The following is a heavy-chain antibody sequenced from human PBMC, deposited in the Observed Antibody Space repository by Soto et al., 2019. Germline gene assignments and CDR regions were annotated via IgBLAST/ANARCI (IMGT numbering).Heavy chain of an antibody. CDR1: GGSISSSSYY. CDR2: IYYSGST. V-gene: IGHV4-39*01. D-gene: IGHD5-12*01. CDR3: ARQGDGYNFSVFSLVGPYYFDY. J-gene: IGHJ4*02. Sequence: HSETLSLTCTVSGGSISSSSYYWGWIRQPPGKGLEWIGSIYYSGSTYYNPSLKSRVTISVDTSKNQFSLKLSSVTAADTAVYYCARQGDGYNFSVFSLVGPYYFDYWGQGTLVTVSS.